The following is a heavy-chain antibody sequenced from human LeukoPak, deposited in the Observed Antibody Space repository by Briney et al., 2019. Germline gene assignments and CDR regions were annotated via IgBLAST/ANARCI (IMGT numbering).Heavy chain of an antibody. D-gene: IGHD3-22*01. V-gene: IGHV3-21*01. CDR3: ARGGITMIVY. CDR1: GFTFSNYW. Sequence: GGSLRLSCAASGFTFSNYWMHWVRQAPGKGLEWVSSISSSSSYIYYADSVKGRFTISRDNAKNSLYLQMNSLRAEDTAVYYCARGGITMIVYWGQGTLVTVSS. CDR2: ISSSSSYI. J-gene: IGHJ4*02.